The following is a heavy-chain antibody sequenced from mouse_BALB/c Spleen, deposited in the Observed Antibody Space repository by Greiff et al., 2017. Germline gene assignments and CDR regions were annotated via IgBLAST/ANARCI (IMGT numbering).Heavy chain of an antibody. CDR1: GFTFSSYG. V-gene: IGHV5-6*01. CDR3: AREEGFAD. CDR2: ISSGGSYT. Sequence: EVKVVESGGDLVKPGGSLKLSCAASGFTFSSYGMSWVRQTPDKRLEWVATISSGGSYTYYPDSVKGRFTISRDNAKNTLYLQMSSLKSEDTAMYYCAREEGFADWGQGTLVTVSA. J-gene: IGHJ3*01.